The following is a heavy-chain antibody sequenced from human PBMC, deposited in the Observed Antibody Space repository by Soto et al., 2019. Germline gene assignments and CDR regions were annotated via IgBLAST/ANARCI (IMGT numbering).Heavy chain of an antibody. CDR1: GGTFSSYA. D-gene: IGHD6-19*01. CDR2: IIPIFGTA. Sequence: QVQLVQSGAEVKKPGSSVKVSCKASGGTFSSYAISWVRKAPGQGLEWMGGIIPIFGTANYAQKFQGRVTITADESTSTAYMELSRLRSEEKAVYYCARDPSGIVAVAGPRHFACWGQGTLVTGSS. V-gene: IGHV1-69*01. J-gene: IGHJ4*02. CDR3: ARDPSGIVAVAGPRHFAC.